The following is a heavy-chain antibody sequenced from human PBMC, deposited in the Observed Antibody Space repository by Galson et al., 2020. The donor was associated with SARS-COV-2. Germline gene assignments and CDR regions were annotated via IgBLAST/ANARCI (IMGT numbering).Heavy chain of an antibody. CDR1: GGSISSYY. Sequence: PSETLSLTCTVSGGSISSYYWSWIRQPPGKGLEWIGYIYYSGSTNYNPSLKSRVTISVDTSKNQCSLKLSSVTAADTAVYYCAREGYYDSSGYYHHDAFDIWDPGTMVNVSS. D-gene: IGHD3-22*01. CDR3: AREGYYDSSGYYHHDAFDI. CDR2: IYYSGST. J-gene: IGHJ3*02. V-gene: IGHV4-59*01.